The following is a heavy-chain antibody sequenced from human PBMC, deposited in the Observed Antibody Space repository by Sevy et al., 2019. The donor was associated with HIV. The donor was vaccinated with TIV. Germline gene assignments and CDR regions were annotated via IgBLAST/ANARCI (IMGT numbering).Heavy chain of an antibody. Sequence: GGSLRLSCAASGFTFSNYWMSWVRQAPGKGLECVANINQDGSEKYYLDSVKGRFIVSRDNAKNSLYLQMTSLGAEVSVGYYWPTELITRSEPGCFDSWGQGTLVTVSS. V-gene: IGHV3-7*01. J-gene: IGHJ4*02. D-gene: IGHD1-20*01. CDR2: INQDGSEK. CDR3: PTELITRSEPGCFDS. CDR1: GFTFSNYW.